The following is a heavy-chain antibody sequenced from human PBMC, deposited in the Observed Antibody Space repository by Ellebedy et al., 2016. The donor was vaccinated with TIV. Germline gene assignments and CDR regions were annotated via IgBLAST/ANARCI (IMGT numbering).Heavy chain of an antibody. CDR3: STLARAHTYYGMDV. D-gene: IGHD3-3*02. J-gene: IGHJ6*02. V-gene: IGHV3-23*01. Sequence: PGGSLRLSCVASGLRFSSYAMSWVRQAPGKGLEWVSAMSGSGGSTYYADSVKGRFTISRDNSKNTLYLQLISLRAEDTAVYYCSTLARAHTYYGMDVWGQGTTVTVSS. CDR2: MSGSGGST. CDR1: GLRFSSYA.